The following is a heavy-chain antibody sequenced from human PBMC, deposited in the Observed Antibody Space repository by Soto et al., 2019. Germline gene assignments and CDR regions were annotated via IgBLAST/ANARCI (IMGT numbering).Heavy chain of an antibody. V-gene: IGHV3-30*18. CDR1: VFTFNDYG. Sequence: QVQLVESGGGVVQPGRSLRLSCAASVFTFNDYGMHWVRQAPGKGLEWVASMSYDERNDYYADSVKGRFTISRDNSKRTLYLQMNSLRAEDTALYYCVKDQAVRRYSAGFDAFDIWGQGTMVIVST. CDR2: MSYDERND. CDR3: VKDQAVRRYSAGFDAFDI. J-gene: IGHJ3*02. D-gene: IGHD5-18*01.